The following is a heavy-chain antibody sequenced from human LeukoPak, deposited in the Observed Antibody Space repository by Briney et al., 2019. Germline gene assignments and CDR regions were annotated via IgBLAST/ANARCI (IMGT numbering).Heavy chain of an antibody. V-gene: IGHV4-59*01. Sequence: PSETLSLTCIVSDDPISNYYWSRIRQPPGKGLEWIGYISYSGSTNYNPSLKSRVTISADTSKKQFSLKLRSVTAADTAVYYCAREIDCSGGSCHEYWGQGILVTVSS. CDR3: AREIDCSGGSCHEY. CDR2: ISYSGST. J-gene: IGHJ4*02. D-gene: IGHD2-15*01. CDR1: DDPISNYY.